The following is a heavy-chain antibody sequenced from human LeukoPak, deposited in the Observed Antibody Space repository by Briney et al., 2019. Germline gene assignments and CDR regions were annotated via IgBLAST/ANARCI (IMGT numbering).Heavy chain of an antibody. CDR1: GGSISSSNW. Sequence: SGTLSLTCAVSGGSISSSNWWSWVRQPPGKGLEWIGEIYHSGSTNYNPSLKSRVTISVDTSKNQFSLKLSSVTAADTAVYYCARARRWNAAVEGWWFDPWGQGTLVTVSS. CDR3: ARARRWNAAVEGWWFDP. CDR2: IYHSGST. V-gene: IGHV4-4*02. J-gene: IGHJ5*02. D-gene: IGHD1-1*01.